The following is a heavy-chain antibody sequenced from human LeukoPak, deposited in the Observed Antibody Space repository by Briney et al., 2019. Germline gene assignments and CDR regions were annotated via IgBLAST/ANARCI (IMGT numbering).Heavy chain of an antibody. D-gene: IGHD6-19*01. CDR1: GGTFSSYA. CDR2: IIPIFGTA. V-gene: IGHV1-69*13. J-gene: IGHJ4*02. CDR3: ATPGYSSGWVLDY. Sequence: SVKVSCKASGGTFSSYAISWVRQAPGQGLEWMGGIIPIFGTANYAQKFQGRVTITADESTSTAYMELSSLRSEDTAVYYCATPGYSSGWVLDYWGQGTLVTVSS.